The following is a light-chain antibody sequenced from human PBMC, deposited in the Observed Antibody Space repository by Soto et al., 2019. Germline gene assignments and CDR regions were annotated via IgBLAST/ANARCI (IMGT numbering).Light chain of an antibody. CDR1: QSVTSDY. Sequence: EIVLTQSPGTLSLSPGERSTRSCRASQSVTSDYLAWYQQKPVQAPRLLIHGASSRATGIPDRFSGSGSGTEFTLTISRLEPEDFAVYYCQQYGRPFGQGTKVEIK. CDR2: GAS. CDR3: QQYGRP. J-gene: IGKJ1*01. V-gene: IGKV3-20*01.